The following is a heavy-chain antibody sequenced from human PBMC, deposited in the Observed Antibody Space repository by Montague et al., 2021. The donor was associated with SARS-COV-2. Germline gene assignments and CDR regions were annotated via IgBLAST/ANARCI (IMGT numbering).Heavy chain of an antibody. CDR3: ARGPTNNIGMVATRLDY. V-gene: IGHV4-34*01. CDR2: INHSGST. Sequence: SQTLSLTCAVYGGSFSGYYWNWIRQPPGKGLEWIGEINHSGSTSYNPSLKSRVTISVDTSNNQFSLKLTSVTAADTAVYYCARGPTNNIGMVATRLDYWGQGTLVTVSS. D-gene: IGHD5-12*01. CDR1: GGSFSGYY. J-gene: IGHJ4*02.